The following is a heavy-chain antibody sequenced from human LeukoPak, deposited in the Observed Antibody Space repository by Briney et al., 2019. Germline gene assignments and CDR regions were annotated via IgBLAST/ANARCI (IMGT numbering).Heavy chain of an antibody. V-gene: IGHV1-8*01. CDR3: ARFGYSYGYIIDY. Sequence: ASVKVSCKASGYTFTSYVINWVRRATGQGLEWMGWMNPNSGNTGYAQKFQGRVTMTRNTSISTAYMELSSLRSEDTAVYYCARFGYSYGYIIDYWGQGTLVTVSS. CDR1: GYTFTSYV. D-gene: IGHD5-18*01. J-gene: IGHJ4*02. CDR2: MNPNSGNT.